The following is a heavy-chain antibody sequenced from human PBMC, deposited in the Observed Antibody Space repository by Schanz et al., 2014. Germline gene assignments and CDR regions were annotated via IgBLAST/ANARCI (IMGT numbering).Heavy chain of an antibody. V-gene: IGHV3-11*01. D-gene: IGHD1-1*01. CDR3: VRDAYLQIRGTVFDS. CDR2: ISNTGTFI. J-gene: IGHJ4*02. Sequence: QVQLVESGGGLVKPGGSLRLSCAASGFTFSDHYMAWIRQAPGKGLEWVSIISNTGTFIYYADSVRGRFVISRDNAKSSLFLQMKGLRAEDMAVYYCVRDAYLQIRGTVFDSWGPGNLVTVSS. CDR1: GFTFSDHY.